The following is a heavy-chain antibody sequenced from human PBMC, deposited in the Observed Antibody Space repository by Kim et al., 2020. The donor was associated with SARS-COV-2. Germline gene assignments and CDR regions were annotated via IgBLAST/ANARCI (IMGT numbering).Heavy chain of an antibody. J-gene: IGHJ4*02. CDR1: GFTFSSYG. CDR3: AKGSSGYALPPGY. Sequence: GGSLRLSCAASGFTFSSYGMHWVRQAPGKGLEWVAVISYDGSNKYYADSVKGRFTISRDNSKNTLYLQMNSLRAEDTAVYYCAKGSSGYALPPGYWGQGTLVTVSS. D-gene: IGHD3-22*01. V-gene: IGHV3-30*18. CDR2: ISYDGSNK.